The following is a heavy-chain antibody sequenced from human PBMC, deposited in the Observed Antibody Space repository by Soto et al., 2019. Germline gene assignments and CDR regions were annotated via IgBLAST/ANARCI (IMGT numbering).Heavy chain of an antibody. V-gene: IGHV3-11*01. CDR1: GFTFSDYY. J-gene: IGHJ6*02. CDR3: ARETGWSGYYHYGMDV. Sequence: GGSLRLSCAASGFTFSDYYVSWIRQAPGKGLEWVSYISSSGSTIYYADSVKGRFTISRDNAKNSLYLQMNSLRAEDTAVYYCARETGWSGYYHYGMDVWGQGTTVTVSS. D-gene: IGHD3-3*01. CDR2: ISSSGSTI.